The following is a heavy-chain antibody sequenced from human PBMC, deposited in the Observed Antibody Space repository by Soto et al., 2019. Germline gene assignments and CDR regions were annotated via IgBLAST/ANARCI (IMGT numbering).Heavy chain of an antibody. D-gene: IGHD2-15*01. CDR3: ARGDREDIAVVIGVRPGEYGVDV. V-gene: IGHV3-30-3*01. J-gene: IGHJ6*02. Sequence: GGSLRLSCAASGFTFSSYAMHWVRQAPGKGLEWVAVISHDGSNKFYADYLKGRFTISRDNSKNTFYLQINSLRYEDTAVYYCARGDREDIAVVIGVRPGEYGVDVWGQGTTVTVSS. CDR2: ISHDGSNK. CDR1: GFTFSSYA.